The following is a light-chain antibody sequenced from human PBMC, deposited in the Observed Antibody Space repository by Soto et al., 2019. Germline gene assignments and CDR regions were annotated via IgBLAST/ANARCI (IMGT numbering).Light chain of an antibody. J-gene: IGLJ2*01. CDR1: SSDVGTYNL. CDR3: CSYAGISTFVV. V-gene: IGLV2-23*03. Sequence: QSALTQPVSVSGSPGQSITISCTGTSSDVGTYNLVSWYQQHPGKAPKLMICEGSKRPSGVSNRFSGSKSGNTASLTISGLQAEDEADYYCCSYAGISTFVVFGGGTKLTVL. CDR2: EGS.